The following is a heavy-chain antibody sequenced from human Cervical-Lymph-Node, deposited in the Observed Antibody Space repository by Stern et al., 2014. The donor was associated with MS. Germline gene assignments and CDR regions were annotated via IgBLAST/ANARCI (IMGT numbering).Heavy chain of an antibody. Sequence: QVQLVQSGAEVKKPGASVRISCKTSGYTFTSYYMHWVRQAPGQGLEWMGISNPGDGTTRFVQKFQGRVTMTSDTSTSTVYMDLSSLTSEDTAVYYCARSRVVARPLDYWGQGTLVTVS. V-gene: IGHV1-46*01. CDR3: ARSRVVARPLDY. CDR2: SNPGDGTT. D-gene: IGHD2-15*01. J-gene: IGHJ4*02. CDR1: GYTFTSYY.